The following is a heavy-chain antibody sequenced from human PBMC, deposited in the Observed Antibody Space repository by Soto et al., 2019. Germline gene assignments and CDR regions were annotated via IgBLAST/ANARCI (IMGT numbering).Heavy chain of an antibody. V-gene: IGHV3-7*01. Sequence: GGSLRLSCAASGFTLSSFWMGWVRQPPGKGLEWVANINEDGSQRYYADYIKGRFTISRDNAQSSLFLQMNSLRADDTSVYFCVGDPAAIGRYCYGSDCWPVLGGRGTLVTVSS. CDR1: GFTLSSFW. CDR3: VGDPAAIGRYCYGSDCWPVL. J-gene: IGHJ4*02. D-gene: IGHD2-21*02. CDR2: INEDGSQR.